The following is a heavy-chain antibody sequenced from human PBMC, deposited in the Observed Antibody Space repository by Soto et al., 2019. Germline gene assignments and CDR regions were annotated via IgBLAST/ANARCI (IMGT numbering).Heavy chain of an antibody. V-gene: IGHV3-30*18. Sequence: GGSLRLSCAASVFTFSSYGMHWVRQAPGKGLEWVAVISYDGSNKYYADSVKGRFTISRDNSKNTLYLQMNSLRAEDTAVYYCAKEEYYDSSGYPYYFDYWGQGTLVTVSS. CDR2: ISYDGSNK. CDR3: AKEEYYDSSGYPYYFDY. CDR1: VFTFSSYG. D-gene: IGHD3-22*01. J-gene: IGHJ4*02.